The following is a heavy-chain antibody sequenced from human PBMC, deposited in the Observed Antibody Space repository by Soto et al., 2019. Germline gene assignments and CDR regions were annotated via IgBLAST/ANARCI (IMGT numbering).Heavy chain of an antibody. Sequence: GGSLRLSCAASGFTFSSYWMSWVRQAPGKGLEWVANIKQDGSEKYYVDSVKGRFTISRDNAKNSLYLQMNSLRAEDTAVYYCARFLIAVAATAVGMDVWGQGTTVTVSS. CDR3: ARFLIAVAATAVGMDV. D-gene: IGHD6-19*01. J-gene: IGHJ6*02. CDR2: IKQDGSEK. V-gene: IGHV3-7*05. CDR1: GFTFSSYW.